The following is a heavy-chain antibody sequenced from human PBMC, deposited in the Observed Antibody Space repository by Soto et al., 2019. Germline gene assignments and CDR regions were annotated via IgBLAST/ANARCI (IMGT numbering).Heavy chain of an antibody. Sequence: ASVRVSCKASGYTFTGYYIHWVRQAPGQGLEWMGWINPNSGGSNYAQKFQGWVTMTRDTSISTAYMELNRLKSDDTAVYYCETGYYTTSPDYWGQGTLVTVSS. CDR2: INPNSGGS. D-gene: IGHD3-3*01. CDR3: ETGYYTTSPDY. J-gene: IGHJ4*02. CDR1: GYTFTGYY. V-gene: IGHV1-2*04.